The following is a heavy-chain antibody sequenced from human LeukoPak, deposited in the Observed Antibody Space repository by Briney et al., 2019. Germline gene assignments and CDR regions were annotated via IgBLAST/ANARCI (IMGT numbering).Heavy chain of an antibody. V-gene: IGHV3-74*01. CDR2: IDFDGSGT. Sequence: GGSLRLSCAASGLTLSSYWMHWVRQAPGQGLVWVSRIDFDGSGTNYADSVKGRFTISRDNSKYTVYLEMNSLRVEDTAMYYCSKERPEEYYASGSYFDYWGQGTLVTVSS. CDR3: SKERPEEYYASGSYFDY. J-gene: IGHJ4*02. CDR1: GLTLSSYW. D-gene: IGHD3-10*01.